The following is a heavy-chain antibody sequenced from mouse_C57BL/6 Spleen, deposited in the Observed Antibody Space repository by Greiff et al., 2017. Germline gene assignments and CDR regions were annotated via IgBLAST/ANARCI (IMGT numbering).Heavy chain of an antibody. CDR3: ARGANYGSSYYAMDY. V-gene: IGHV1-69*01. D-gene: IGHD1-1*01. Sequence: QVQLQQPGAELGMPGASVKLSCKASGYTFTSYWMHWVKQRPGQGLEWIGEIDPSDSYTNYNQKFKGKSTLTVDKSSSTAYMQLSSLTSEDSAVYYCARGANYGSSYYAMDYWGQGTSVTVSS. J-gene: IGHJ4*01. CDR2: IDPSDSYT. CDR1: GYTFTSYW.